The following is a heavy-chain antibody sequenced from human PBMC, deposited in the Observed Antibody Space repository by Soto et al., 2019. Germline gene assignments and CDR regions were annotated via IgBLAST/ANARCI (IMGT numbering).Heavy chain of an antibody. CDR3: ARAVGGGYGRFDY. CDR2: TYYRSKWYN. D-gene: IGHD5-12*01. V-gene: IGHV6-1*01. J-gene: IGHJ4*02. CDR1: GDSVSSDSPS. Sequence: PSQTLSLTCAISGDSVSSDSPSWSWIRPSPSRGLEWLARTYYRSKWYNEYAVSVKSRVTINPDTSKNQFSLQLSSVTPEDTAVYYCARAVGGGYGRFDYWGQGTLVTVSS.